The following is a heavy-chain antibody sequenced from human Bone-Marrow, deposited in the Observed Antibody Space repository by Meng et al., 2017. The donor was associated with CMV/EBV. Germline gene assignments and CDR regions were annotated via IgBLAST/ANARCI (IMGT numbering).Heavy chain of an antibody. CDR3: ARYTVTTVFDY. CDR1: GGSISSYY. V-gene: IGHV4-59*01. J-gene: IGHJ4*02. CDR2: IYYSGST. Sequence: SATLSLTCTVSGGSISSYYWSWIRQPPGKGLEWIGYIYYSGSTNYNPSLKSRVTISVDTSKNQFSLKLSSVTAADTAVYYCARYTVTTVFDYWGQGTLVTVSS. D-gene: IGHD4-11*01.